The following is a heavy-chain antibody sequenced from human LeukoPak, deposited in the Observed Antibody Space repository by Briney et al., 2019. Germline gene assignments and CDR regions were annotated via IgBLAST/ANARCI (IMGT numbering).Heavy chain of an antibody. Sequence: GGSLRLSCAASGFTFSSYEMNWVRPAPGKGLEWVSYINSSGSTIYYADSVKGRFTISRDNAKNSLYLQMNSLRVEDTAIYYCVKVAKYYYGSETYYFFEHWGQGTPVTASS. V-gene: IGHV3-48*03. CDR2: INSSGSTI. CDR1: GFTFSSYE. D-gene: IGHD3-10*01. CDR3: VKVAKYYYGSETYYFFEH. J-gene: IGHJ4*02.